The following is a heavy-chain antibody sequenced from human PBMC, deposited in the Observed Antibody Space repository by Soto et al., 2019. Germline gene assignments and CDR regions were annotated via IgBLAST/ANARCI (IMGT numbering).Heavy chain of an antibody. D-gene: IGHD3-3*01. CDR1: GYTFTSYD. CDR2: MNPNSGNT. CDR3: ARVYDFWSGPPAGYYYGMDV. J-gene: IGHJ6*02. Sequence: GASVKVSCKASGYTFTSYDINWVRQATGQGLEGMGWMNPNSGNTGYAQKFQGRVTMTRNTSISTAYMELSSLRSEDTAVYYCARVYDFWSGPPAGYYYGMDVWGQGTTVTVSS. V-gene: IGHV1-8*01.